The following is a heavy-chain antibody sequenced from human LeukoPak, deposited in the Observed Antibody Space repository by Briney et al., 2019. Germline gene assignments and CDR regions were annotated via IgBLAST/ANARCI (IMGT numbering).Heavy chain of an antibody. CDR1: GFTFSSYS. CDR2: ISSSSSTI. V-gene: IGHV3-48*01. CDR3: ARDAAMVSFDY. J-gene: IGHJ4*02. D-gene: IGHD5-18*01. Sequence: GGSLRLSCAASGFTFSSYSMNWVRQAPGKGLEWVSSISSSSSTIYYADSVKGRFTISRDNAKNSLYLQMNSLRAEDTAVYYCARDAAMVSFDYWGQGTLVTVSS.